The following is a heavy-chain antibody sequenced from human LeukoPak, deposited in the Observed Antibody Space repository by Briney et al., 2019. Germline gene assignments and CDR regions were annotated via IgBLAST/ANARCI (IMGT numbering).Heavy chain of an antibody. V-gene: IGHV3-9*01. Sequence: GGSLRLSCAASGFTFDDYAMHCVRQAPGKGLEWVSGISWNSGSIGYADSVKGRFTISRDNAKNSLYLQMNSLRAEDTALYYCAKGGISMVRGNFDYWGQGTLVTVSS. D-gene: IGHD3-10*01. J-gene: IGHJ4*02. CDR1: GFTFDDYA. CDR3: AKGGISMVRGNFDY. CDR2: ISWNSGSI.